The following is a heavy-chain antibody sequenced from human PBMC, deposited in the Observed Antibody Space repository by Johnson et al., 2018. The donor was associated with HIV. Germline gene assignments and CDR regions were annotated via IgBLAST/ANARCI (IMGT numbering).Heavy chain of an antibody. CDR3: ASDLPWSSSWESDAFDI. V-gene: IGHV3-11*04. CDR2: IISSGSTI. CDR1: GFTFSDCY. Sequence: QMLLVESGGGLVKPGGSLRLSCAASGFTFSDCYMSWIRQAPGKGLEWVSYIISSGSTIYYADSVKGRFPISRDNAKNSLYLQMTSLRAEDTAVYYCASDLPWSSSWESDAFDIWGQGTMVTVSS. D-gene: IGHD6-13*01. J-gene: IGHJ3*02.